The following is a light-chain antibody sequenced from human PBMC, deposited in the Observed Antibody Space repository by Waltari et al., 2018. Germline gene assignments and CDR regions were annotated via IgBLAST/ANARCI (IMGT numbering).Light chain of an antibody. V-gene: IGLV3-25*03. CDR2: KDS. CDR3: QSADSSGTYPVV. J-gene: IGLJ2*01. CDR1: ALPKQY. Sequence: SYELTQPPSVSVSPGQTARITCSGDALPKQYAYWYQQKPGQAPVLVIYKDSERPSGIPEQFSGASSGTTVTLTISGVQAEDEADYDCQSADSSGTYPVVFGGGTKLTVL.